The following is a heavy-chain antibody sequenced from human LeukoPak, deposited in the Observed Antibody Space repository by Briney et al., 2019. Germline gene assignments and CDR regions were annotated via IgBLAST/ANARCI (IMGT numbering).Heavy chain of an antibody. CDR2: IYIANYK. V-gene: IGHV3-21*01. CDR1: GFSFSNYS. D-gene: IGHD3-16*01. CDR3: AKDTSYGGWGNAFDI. J-gene: IGHJ3*02. Sequence: PGGSLRLSCTASGFSFSNYSMNWVRQAPGKGLEWVSSIYIANYKYNADSVKGRFTISRDNSKNTVYLQMIGLRPEDAAVYYCAKDTSYGGWGNAFDIWGQGTMVTVSS.